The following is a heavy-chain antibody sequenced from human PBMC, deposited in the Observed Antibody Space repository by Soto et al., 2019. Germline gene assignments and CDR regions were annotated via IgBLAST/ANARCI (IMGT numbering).Heavy chain of an antibody. V-gene: IGHV3-23*01. CDR3: AGPGYSSQDY. D-gene: IGHD5-18*01. CDR2: ISGSGDGT. J-gene: IGHJ4*02. Sequence: GGSLRLSCAASGFTFSSFALSWVRQAPGKGLEWVSAISGSGDGTDYAASVKGRFTISRDNSKNTLYLQMNRLRAEDTAVYYCAGPGYSSQDYWGQGALVTVSS. CDR1: GFTFSSFA.